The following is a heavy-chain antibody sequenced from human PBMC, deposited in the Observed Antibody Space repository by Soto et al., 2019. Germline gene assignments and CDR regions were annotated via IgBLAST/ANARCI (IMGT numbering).Heavy chain of an antibody. Sequence: PGGSLRLSCAASGFTFSSYAMHWVRQAPGKGLEWVAVISYDGSNKYYADSMKGRFTISRDNAKNSLYLEMNSLRAEDTAAYYCARESEDLTSNFDYWGKGTLVTVSS. CDR3: ARESEDLTSNFDY. V-gene: IGHV3-30-3*01. CDR2: ISYDGSNK. CDR1: GFTFSSYA. J-gene: IGHJ4*02.